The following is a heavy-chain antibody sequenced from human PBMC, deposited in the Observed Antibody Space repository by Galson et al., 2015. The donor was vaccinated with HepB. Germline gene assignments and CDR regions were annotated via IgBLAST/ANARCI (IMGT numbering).Heavy chain of an antibody. CDR2: IYPGDSDT. CDR3: ARDQRGARWTPASDGDYRGPYGLYYYYGMDV. D-gene: IGHD4-17*01. CDR1: GYSFTSYW. Sequence: QSGAEVKKPGESLKISCKGSGYSFTSYWIGWVRQMPGKGLEWMGIIYPGDSDTRYSPSFQGQVTISADKSISTAYLQWSSLKASDTAMYYCARDQRGARWTPASDGDYRGPYGLYYYYGMDVWGQGTTVTVSS. J-gene: IGHJ6*02. V-gene: IGHV5-51*01.